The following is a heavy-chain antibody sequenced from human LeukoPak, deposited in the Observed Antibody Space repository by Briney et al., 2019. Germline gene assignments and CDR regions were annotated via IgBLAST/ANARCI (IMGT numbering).Heavy chain of an antibody. CDR3: ARATNYYYDSSGYAPDFDY. CDR2: TSYDGSNK. J-gene: IGHJ4*02. D-gene: IGHD3-22*01. Sequence: AGGSLRLSCAVSGFTFSSYAMSWVRQAPGKGLEWVALTSYDGSNKYHADSVKGRFTIFRDNSKNTLYLQMNSLRAEDTAVYYCARATNYYYDSSGYAPDFDYWGQGTLVTDS. CDR1: GFTFSSYA. V-gene: IGHV3-30*04.